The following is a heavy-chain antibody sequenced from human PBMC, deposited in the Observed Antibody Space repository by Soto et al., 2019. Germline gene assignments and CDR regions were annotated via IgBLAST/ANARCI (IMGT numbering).Heavy chain of an antibody. CDR3: ASRDVSSWSPFDY. D-gene: IGHD2-21*01. V-gene: IGHV5-51*01. CDR2: IYPGDSDT. J-gene: IGHJ4*02. Sequence: ASLKISCKGSGYSFTSYWIGWVRQMPGKGQERMGIIYPGDSDTRYSPSFQGQVTISAGQSISTAYLQRRSLKASATAMYYCASRDVSSWSPFDYWRKRTVVT. CDR1: GYSFTSYW.